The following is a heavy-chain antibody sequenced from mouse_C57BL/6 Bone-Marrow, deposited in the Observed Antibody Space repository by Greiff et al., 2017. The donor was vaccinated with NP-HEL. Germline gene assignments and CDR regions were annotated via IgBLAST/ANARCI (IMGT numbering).Heavy chain of an antibody. V-gene: IGHV1-53*01. CDR3: ARKGALLSYAMDY. CDR2: INPSNGGT. J-gene: IGHJ4*01. D-gene: IGHD2-1*01. CDR1: GYTFTSYW. Sequence: QVQLQQPGTELVKPGASVKLSCKASGYTFTSYWMHWVKQRPGQGLEWIGNINPSNGGTNYNEKFKSKATLTVDKSSSTAYMQLSSLTSEDSSVYYCARKGALLSYAMDYWGQGTSVTVSS.